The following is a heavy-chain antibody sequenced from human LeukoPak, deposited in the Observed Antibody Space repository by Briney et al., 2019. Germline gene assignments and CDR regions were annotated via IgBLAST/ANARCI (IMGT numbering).Heavy chain of an antibody. CDR1: ASTFSSNW. J-gene: IGHJ6*02. V-gene: IGHV3-74*01. CDR3: ARGWYYGMDV. CDR2: INSDGSST. D-gene: IGHD5-24*01. Sequence: GGSLRLSCAAAASTFSSNWTHWARQAPGKGLVRVSRINSDGSSTTYADSVKGRFTISRDNAKNTLYLQMNSVRAEDTAVYYCARGWYYGMDVWGQGTTITVSS.